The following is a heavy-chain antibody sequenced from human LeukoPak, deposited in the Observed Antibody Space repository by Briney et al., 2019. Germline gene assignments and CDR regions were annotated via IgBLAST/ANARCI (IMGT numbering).Heavy chain of an antibody. CDR3: ARGLGYCSSTSCSHDY. CDR1: GYTFTGYY. J-gene: IGHJ4*02. D-gene: IGHD2-2*01. Sequence: ASVKVSCKASGYTFTGYYMHWVRQAPGQGLEWMGWVNPNSGGTNYAQKFQGRVTMTRDTSISTAYMELSRLRSDDTAVYYCARGLGYCSSTSCSHDYWGQGTLVTVSS. V-gene: IGHV1-2*02. CDR2: VNPNSGGT.